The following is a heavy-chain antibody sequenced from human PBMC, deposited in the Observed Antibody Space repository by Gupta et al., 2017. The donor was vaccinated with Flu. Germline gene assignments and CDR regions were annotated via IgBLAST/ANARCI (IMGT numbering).Heavy chain of an antibody. D-gene: IGHD3-10*01. CDR3: TKLPADSGRGY. V-gene: IGHV3-73*01. CDR1: GLPLSGSA. CDR2: IRGRRNNYAT. J-gene: IGHJ4*02. Sequence: EVQLVESARGWVQPGGSLTLSCLVSGLPLSGSALYWVRQAPGKGLEWVGQIRGRRNNYATLYHGPVPGRVTIPRDDSKRMAYLQMNSLQVEDTAVYDCTKLPADSGRGYWGQGALVTVSS.